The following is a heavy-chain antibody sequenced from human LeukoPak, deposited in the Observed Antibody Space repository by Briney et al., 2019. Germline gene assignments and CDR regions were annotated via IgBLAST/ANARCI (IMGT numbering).Heavy chain of an antibody. CDR2: MYYSGST. D-gene: IGHD2-2*01. Sequence: PSETLSLTCTVSGGSISSSSYYWGWIRQPPGKGLEWLGSMYYSGSTYYNPSLKSRVTISVDTSKNQFSLKLSSVAAADTAVYYCARSRHCSSTSCYSFDYWGQGTLVTVSS. J-gene: IGHJ4*02. V-gene: IGHV4-39*01. CDR1: GGSISSSSYY. CDR3: ARSRHCSSTSCYSFDY.